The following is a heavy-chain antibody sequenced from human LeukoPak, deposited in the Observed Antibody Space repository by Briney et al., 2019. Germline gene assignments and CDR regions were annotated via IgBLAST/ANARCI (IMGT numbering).Heavy chain of an antibody. CDR1: GVSISSYY. D-gene: IGHD2-2*02. Sequence: SETLSLTCTVSGVSISSYYWSWIRQPPGKGLEWIGYIYYSGSINYNPALKRRIPISGGTSKNQFPLKLSAVTTEDTAVYYCARHKDVVVVPAAIWHMDVWGKGTTVTVSS. CDR2: IYYSGSI. CDR3: ARHKDVVVVPAAIWHMDV. J-gene: IGHJ6*03. V-gene: IGHV4-59*01.